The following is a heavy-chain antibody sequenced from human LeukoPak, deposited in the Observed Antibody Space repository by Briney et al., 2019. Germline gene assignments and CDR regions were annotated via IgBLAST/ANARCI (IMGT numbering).Heavy chain of an antibody. CDR3: ARGGGLGV. CDR2: INHNGNVN. J-gene: IGHJ6*02. V-gene: IGHV3-7*03. CDR1: GFTFSSYW. Sequence: GGSLKLSCAASGFTFSSYWMNWARQAPGKGLEWVASINHNGNVNYYVDSVKGRFTISRDNAKNSLYLQMSNLRAEDTAVYFCARGGGLGVWGQGATVTVSS. D-gene: IGHD3-16*01.